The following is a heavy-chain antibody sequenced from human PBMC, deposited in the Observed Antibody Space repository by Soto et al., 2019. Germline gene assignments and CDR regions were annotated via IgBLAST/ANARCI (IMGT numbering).Heavy chain of an antibody. J-gene: IGHJ6*02. CDR2: IDPSDSYT. D-gene: IGHD6-13*01. Sequence: GESLKISCKGSGYSFTSYWISWVRQMPGKGLEWMGRIDPSDSYTNYSPSFQGHVTISADKSISTAYLQWSSLKASDTAMYYCARIAAAAVIRYGMDVWGQGTTVTVSS. V-gene: IGHV5-10-1*01. CDR3: ARIAAAAVIRYGMDV. CDR1: GYSFTSYW.